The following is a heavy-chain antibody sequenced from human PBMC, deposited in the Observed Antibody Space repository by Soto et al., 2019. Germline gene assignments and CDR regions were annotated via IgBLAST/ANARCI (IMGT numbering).Heavy chain of an antibody. V-gene: IGHV2-5*02. Sequence: SGPTLVNPTQTLTLTCTFSGFSLSSTGMGVGWIRQSPGKALDWLALVYWDDDKRYSPSLKRRLTITKDPSKNQVVLTMTNMDPVDTGTYYRAHFVYDYTWVSYSGPWGQGTLVTVYS. D-gene: IGHD3-16*01. CDR1: GFSLSSTGMG. J-gene: IGHJ5*02. CDR3: AHFVYDYTWVSYSGP. CDR2: VYWDDDK.